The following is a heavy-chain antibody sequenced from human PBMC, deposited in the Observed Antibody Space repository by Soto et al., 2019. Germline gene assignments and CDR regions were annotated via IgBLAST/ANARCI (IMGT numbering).Heavy chain of an antibody. CDR1: GGSISRGGYY. CDR3: ASDRGVGNWFDP. J-gene: IGHJ5*02. Sequence: QVQLQESGPGLVKPSQTLSLTCTVSGGSISRGGYYWIWIRQYPGQGLDWIGYIYFSGTTYYNPSLKSRVTLSLDTSKNQFSLQLSSVTAADTAGYYCASDRGVGNWFDPWGQGTLVTVSS. V-gene: IGHV4-31*03. CDR2: IYFSGTT. D-gene: IGHD1-26*01.